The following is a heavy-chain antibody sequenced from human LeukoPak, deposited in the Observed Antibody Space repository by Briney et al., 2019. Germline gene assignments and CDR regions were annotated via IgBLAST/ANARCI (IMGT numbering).Heavy chain of an antibody. CDR2: VSYDGSWD. Sequence: GGSLRLSCAASGFTFSNYAMRWVRQPPGKGLEWVAFVSYDGSWDSHSDSVKGRFTFSRDDSKNTLYLQMTRLRAEDTAVYYGRREERGYNPAFWGQGTLVTVSS. D-gene: IGHD1-14*01. V-gene: IGHV3-30*01. J-gene: IGHJ4*02. CDR1: GFTFSNYA. CDR3: RREERGYNPAF.